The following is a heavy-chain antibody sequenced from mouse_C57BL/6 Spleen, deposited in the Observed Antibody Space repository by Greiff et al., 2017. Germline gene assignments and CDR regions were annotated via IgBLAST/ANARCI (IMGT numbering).Heavy chain of an antibody. J-gene: IGHJ1*03. Sequence: EVQGVESGGGLVKPGGSLKLSCAASGFTFSSYAMSWVRQTPEKRLEWVATISDGGSYTYYPDNVKGRFTISRDNAKNNLYLQMSHLKSEDTAMYYCARDRGRSYWYFDVWGTGTTVTVSS. CDR2: ISDGGSYT. D-gene: IGHD3-3*01. CDR3: ARDRGRSYWYFDV. CDR1: GFTFSSYA. V-gene: IGHV5-4*01.